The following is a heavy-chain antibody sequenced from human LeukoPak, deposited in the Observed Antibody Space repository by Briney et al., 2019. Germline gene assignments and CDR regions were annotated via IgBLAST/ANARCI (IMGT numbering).Heavy chain of an antibody. V-gene: IGHV1-46*01. CDR1: GYTFTTYY. D-gene: IGHD3-16*01. CDR2: INPSGGST. J-gene: IGHJ4*02. CDR3: ARGEYGGPEDS. Sequence: ASVKVSCKTSGYTFTTYYMHWVRQAPGQGLEWMGIINPSGGSTSHAQKFQGRLTMTRDTSTSTVYMELNSLRSEDTAVYYCARGEYGGPEDSWGQGTLVTVSS.